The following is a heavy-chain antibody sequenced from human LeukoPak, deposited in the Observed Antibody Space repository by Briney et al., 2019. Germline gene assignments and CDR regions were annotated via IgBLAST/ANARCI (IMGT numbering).Heavy chain of an antibody. J-gene: IGHJ3*02. Sequence: SETLSLTCTVSGGSISSYYWSWIRQPPGKGLEWIAYISDIGSINYNPSLKSRVTMSVDTSKNQFSLKLSSVTAADTAVYYCARGVPARYYDFWSGYYTTAHFDIWGQGTMVTVSS. V-gene: IGHV4-59*12. CDR1: GGSISSYY. D-gene: IGHD3-3*01. CDR3: ARGVPARYYDFWSGYYTTAHFDI. CDR2: ISDIGSI.